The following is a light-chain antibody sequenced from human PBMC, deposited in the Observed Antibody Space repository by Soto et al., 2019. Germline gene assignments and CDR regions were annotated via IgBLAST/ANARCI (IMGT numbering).Light chain of an antibody. V-gene: IGLV2-8*01. CDR1: SSDVGAYIY. Sequence: QSALTQPPSASGSPGQSVTISCTGTSSDVGAYIYVSWYQQHPGKAPKLIIYEVSKRPSGVPDRFSGSKSGNTASLTVSGLQPEDAADYYCISYAGNHNLPFGGGT. CDR2: EVS. J-gene: IGLJ2*01. CDR3: ISYAGNHNLP.